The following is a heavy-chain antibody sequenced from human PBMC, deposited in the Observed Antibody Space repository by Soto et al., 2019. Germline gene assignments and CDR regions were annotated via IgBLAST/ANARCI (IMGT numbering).Heavy chain of an antibody. CDR3: ARVRQGCSANNCYFDP. CDR2: IYYSGST. D-gene: IGHD1-1*01. CDR1: GGSINSRSYY. J-gene: IGHJ5*01. Sequence: KSSETLSLTCTVSGGSINSRSYYWGWIRQSPGKGLEWIGSIYYSGSTYYNPSLKSRVAMSVDTSKNQFSLNLNSVTAADTAIYYCARVRQGCSANNCYFDPWGQGTQVTVSS. V-gene: IGHV4-39*07.